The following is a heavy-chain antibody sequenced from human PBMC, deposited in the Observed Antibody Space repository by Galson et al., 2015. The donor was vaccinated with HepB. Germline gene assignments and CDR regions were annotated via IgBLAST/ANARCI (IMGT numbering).Heavy chain of an antibody. D-gene: IGHD6-19*01. CDR2: INSDGSST. V-gene: IGHV3-74*01. J-gene: IGHJ4*02. CDR1: GFTFSSYW. CDR3: ARDARIAVGNFDY. Sequence: SLRLSCAASGFTFSSYWMHWVRQAPGKGLVWVSRINSDGSSTSYADSLKGRFTISRDNAKNTLYLQMNSLRAEDTALYYCARDARIAVGNFDYWGQGTLVTVSS.